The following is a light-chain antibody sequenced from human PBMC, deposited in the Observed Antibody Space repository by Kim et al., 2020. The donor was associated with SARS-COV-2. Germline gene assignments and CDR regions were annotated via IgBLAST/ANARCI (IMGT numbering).Light chain of an antibody. CDR2: GAS. J-gene: IGKJ1*01. V-gene: IGKV3-15*01. Sequence: IVMTQSPATLSLSPGERATLSCRASQSVDSDLAWYQHKPGQAPRLLIYGASTRATDIPARFSGSGSGTEFTLTINSLQSEDFAVYYCQQYNKWPPRAFGKGTKVDIK. CDR1: QSVDSD. CDR3: QQYNKWPPRA.